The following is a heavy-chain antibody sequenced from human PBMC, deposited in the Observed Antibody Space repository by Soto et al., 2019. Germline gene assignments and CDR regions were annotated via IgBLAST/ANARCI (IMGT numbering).Heavy chain of an antibody. V-gene: IGHV5-10-1*01. CDR2: IDPSDSYT. Sequence: PGESLKISCKGSGYSFTSYWISWVRQMPGKGLEWMGRIDPSDSYTNYSPSFQGHVTISADKSISTAYLQWSSLKASDTAMYYCARRRDGYNRDYYYGMDVWGQGTTVTVSS. CDR3: ARRRDGYNRDYYYGMDV. J-gene: IGHJ6*02. D-gene: IGHD5-12*01. CDR1: GYSFTSYW.